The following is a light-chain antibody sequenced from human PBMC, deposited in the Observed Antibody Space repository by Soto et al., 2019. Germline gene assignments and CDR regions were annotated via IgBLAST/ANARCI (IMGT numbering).Light chain of an antibody. Sequence: IQMTQSPASLSASIGDRVTITCRASQGISDYLAWYQQKPGKVPKLVIYAASTLQSGVPSRFSGSGSGTDFTLTISSLKPEDVETYYCQKYLSALWTFGQGTKVDIK. J-gene: IGKJ1*01. CDR3: QKYLSALWT. V-gene: IGKV1-27*01. CDR2: AAS. CDR1: QGISDY.